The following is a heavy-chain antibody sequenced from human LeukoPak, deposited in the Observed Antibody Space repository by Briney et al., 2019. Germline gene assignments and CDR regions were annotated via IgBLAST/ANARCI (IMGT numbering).Heavy chain of an antibody. V-gene: IGHV3-21*06. CDR3: ARAGTCSSTSCDGGIEY. Sequence: GGSLRLSCAASGFTFSSYSMNWVRQAPGKGLEWVSFISTTSTYIYYADSMKGRFTVSRDNSKNLLYLQMDSLRVEDTAVYYCARAGTCSSTSCDGGIEYWGQGTLVTVSS. D-gene: IGHD2-2*01. J-gene: IGHJ4*02. CDR1: GFTFSSYS. CDR2: ISTTSTYI.